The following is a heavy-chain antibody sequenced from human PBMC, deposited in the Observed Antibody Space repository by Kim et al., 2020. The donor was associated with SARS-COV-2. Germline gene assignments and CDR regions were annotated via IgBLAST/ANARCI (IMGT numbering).Heavy chain of an antibody. D-gene: IGHD5-12*01. V-gene: IGHV3-23*01. CDR3: AKDGRGYAGDY. Sequence: TYYAYSVKGRFSITRDNSKNTLYLQMSSRRAEDTAVYCYAKDGRGYAGDYWGQGTLVTVSS. CDR2: T. J-gene: IGHJ4*02.